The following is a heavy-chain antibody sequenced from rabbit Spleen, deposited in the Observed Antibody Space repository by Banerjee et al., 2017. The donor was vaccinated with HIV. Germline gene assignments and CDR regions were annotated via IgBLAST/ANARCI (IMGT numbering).Heavy chain of an antibody. CDR2: IYGGDMHST. D-gene: IGHD6-1*01. Sequence: QEQLEESGGDLVQPEGSLTLTCKASGFSLSSDYYICWVRQAPGKGLEWIACIYGGDMHSTAYASWAKGRFTISKTSSTTVTLQMTRLTAADTATYFCGRSRYYDFDYSGYTYAIPNNLWGPGTLVTVS. V-gene: IGHV1S45*01. CDR3: GRSRYYDFDYSGYTYAIPNNL. CDR1: GFSLSSDYY. J-gene: IGHJ4*01.